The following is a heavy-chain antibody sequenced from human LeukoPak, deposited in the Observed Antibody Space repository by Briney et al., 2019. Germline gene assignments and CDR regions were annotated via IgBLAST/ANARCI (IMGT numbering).Heavy chain of an antibody. J-gene: IGHJ4*02. D-gene: IGHD5-18*01. V-gene: IGHV3-7*01. CDR3: ARGLYSHGYVIDY. CDR1: GFTFSSYA. CDR2: IKKDGSEK. Sequence: GGSLRLSCAASGFTFSSYAMSWVRQAPGKGLEWVANIKKDGSEKYYVDSVKGRFTISRDNAKNSLYLEMNSLRAEDTAVYYCARGLYSHGYVIDYWGQGTLVTVSS.